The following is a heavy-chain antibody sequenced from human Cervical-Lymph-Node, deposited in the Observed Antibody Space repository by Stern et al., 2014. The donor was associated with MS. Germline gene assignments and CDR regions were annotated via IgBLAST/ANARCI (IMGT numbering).Heavy chain of an antibody. D-gene: IGHD2-21*01. Sequence: QLVQSGPEVKKPGTSVKVSCKASGFTFTSSAVQWVRQARGQRLEWIGWIVVGSGNPNYAQKVQDRGTITRDMSTSTAYMELSSLRSEDTAVYYCAAMIDWGQGTLVTVSS. V-gene: IGHV1-58*01. CDR1: GFTFTSSA. J-gene: IGHJ4*02. CDR2: IVVGSGNP. CDR3: AAMID.